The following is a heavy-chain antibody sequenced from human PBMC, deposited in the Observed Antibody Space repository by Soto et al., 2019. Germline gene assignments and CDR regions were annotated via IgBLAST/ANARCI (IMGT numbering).Heavy chain of an antibody. CDR1: GFTFRDYW. CDR2: INQDGSQR. J-gene: IGHJ4*02. D-gene: IGHD3-10*01. Sequence: EVQLVESGGGLVQRGGSLRLSCAGSGFTFRDYWMNWVRQAPGKGLEWVANINQDGSQRYYVDSVKGRFTICRDNAKNSLYLEMNSLRAEDTAVYYCAKYTSADDYWGQGTLVTVSS. CDR3: AKYTSADDY. V-gene: IGHV3-7*01.